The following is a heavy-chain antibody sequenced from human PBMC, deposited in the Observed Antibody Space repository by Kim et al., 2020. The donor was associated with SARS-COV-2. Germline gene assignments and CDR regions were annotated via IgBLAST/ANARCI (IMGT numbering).Heavy chain of an antibody. CDR1: GFTFSSYS. D-gene: IGHD3-10*01. CDR3: ARELDMVRGVIPLYFDY. CDR2: ISSSSSTI. J-gene: IGHJ4*02. V-gene: IGHV3-48*04. Sequence: GGSLRRSCAASGFTFSSYSMNWVRQAPGKGLEWVSYISSSSSTIYYADSVKGRFTISRDNAKNSLYLQMNSLRAEDTAVYYCARELDMVRGVIPLYFDYWGQGTLVTVSS.